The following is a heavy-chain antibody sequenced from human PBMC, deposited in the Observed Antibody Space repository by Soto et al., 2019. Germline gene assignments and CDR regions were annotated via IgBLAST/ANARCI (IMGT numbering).Heavy chain of an antibody. D-gene: IGHD3-16*01. CDR2: IYSGGST. Sequence: GGSLRLSCAASGFTVSSNYMSWVRQAPGKGLEWVSVIYSGGSTYYADSVKGRFTISRDKSKNTLYLQMNSLRAEDTAVYYCARDPPDYDYIWGSSYYYYYMDVWGKGTTVTVSS. J-gene: IGHJ6*03. V-gene: IGHV3-66*01. CDR3: ARDPPDYDYIWGSSYYYYYMDV. CDR1: GFTVSSNY.